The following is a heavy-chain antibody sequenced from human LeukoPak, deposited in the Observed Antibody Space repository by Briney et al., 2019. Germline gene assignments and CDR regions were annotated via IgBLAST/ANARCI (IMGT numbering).Heavy chain of an antibody. D-gene: IGHD2-2*01. CDR3: ASGIAYYQPSKNAFDF. J-gene: IGHJ3*01. CDR2: IYDSEGT. Sequence: SETLSLTCTVSGVSISNAGYLWSWIRQPPGKGLECIGYIYDSEGTYYNPSLKSRVTVSVDRSKNQFSLKVCSVSAADTAVYYCASGIAYYQPSKNAFDFWGQGTMVIVSS. CDR1: GVSISNAGYL. V-gene: IGHV4-30-2*01.